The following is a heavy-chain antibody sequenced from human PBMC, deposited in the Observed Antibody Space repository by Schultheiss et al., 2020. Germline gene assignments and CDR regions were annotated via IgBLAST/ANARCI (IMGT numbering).Heavy chain of an antibody. V-gene: IGHV3-15*07. D-gene: IGHD3-3*02. J-gene: IGHJ4*02. Sequence: GGSLRLSCTASGFSFKDAWMNWVRQAPGKGLEWVGRIKSKVSGETTDYAAPVKDRFTISRDDSKNTLYLQMNSLKTEDTAVYYCTTHIWSGYYLREYYFDYWGQGTLVTVSS. CDR2: IKSKVSGETT. CDR1: GFSFKDAW. CDR3: TTHIWSGYYLREYYFDY.